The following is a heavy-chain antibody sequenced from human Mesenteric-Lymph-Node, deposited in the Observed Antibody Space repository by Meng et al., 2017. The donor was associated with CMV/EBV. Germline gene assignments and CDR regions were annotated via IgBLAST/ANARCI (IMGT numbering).Heavy chain of an antibody. CDR3: ARDQRLPYYYDSSGYSPGAFDI. V-gene: IGHV3-7*01. Sequence: GESLKISCAASGFTFSSYWMSWVRQAPGKGLEWVANIKQDGSEKYYVDSVKGRFTISRDNAKNSLYLQMNSLRAEDTAVYYCARDQRLPYYYDSSGYSPGAFDIWGQGTMVTVSS. CDR2: IKQDGSEK. CDR1: GFTFSSYW. D-gene: IGHD3-22*01. J-gene: IGHJ3*02.